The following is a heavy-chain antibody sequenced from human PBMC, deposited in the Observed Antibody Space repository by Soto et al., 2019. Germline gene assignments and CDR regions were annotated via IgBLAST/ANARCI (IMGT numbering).Heavy chain of an antibody. J-gene: IGHJ4*02. CDR3: ARGNKYYYDGSGYYY. V-gene: IGHV3-48*02. CDR1: GFTFSSYS. D-gene: IGHD3-22*01. CDR2: ISSSSSTI. Sequence: GGSLRLCCAASGFTFSSYSMNWVRQAPGKGLEWVSYISSSSSTIYYADSVKGRFTISRDNAKNSLYLQMNSLRDEDTAVYYCARGNKYYYDGSGYYYWGQGTLVTVSS.